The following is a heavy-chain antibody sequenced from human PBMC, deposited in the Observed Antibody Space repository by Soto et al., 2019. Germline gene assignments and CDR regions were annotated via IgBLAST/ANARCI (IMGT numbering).Heavy chain of an antibody. Sequence: SETLSLTCAVYGGSFSGYYWSWIRQPPGKGLEWIGEINHSGSTNYNPSLKSRVTISVDTSKNQFSLKLSSVTAADTAVYYCARGGYRPKGMDAWGQGTTVTVS. D-gene: IGHD6-13*01. J-gene: IGHJ6*02. CDR2: INHSGST. CDR3: ARGGYRPKGMDA. CDR1: GGSFSGYY. V-gene: IGHV4-34*01.